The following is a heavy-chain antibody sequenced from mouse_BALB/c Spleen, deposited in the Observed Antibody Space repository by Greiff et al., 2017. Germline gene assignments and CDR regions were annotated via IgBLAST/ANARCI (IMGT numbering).Heavy chain of an antibody. D-gene: IGHD2-10*01. V-gene: IGHV3-8*02. CDR3: ARYGAYYGNYVGAMDY. CDR1: GDSITSGY. CDR2: ISYSGST. Sequence: EVKLMESGPSLVKPSQTLSLTCSVTGDSITSGYWNWIRKFPGNKLEYMGYISYSGSTYYNPSLKSRISITRDTSKNQYYLQLNSVTTEDTATYYCARYGAYYGNYVGAMDYWGQGTSVTVSS. J-gene: IGHJ4*01.